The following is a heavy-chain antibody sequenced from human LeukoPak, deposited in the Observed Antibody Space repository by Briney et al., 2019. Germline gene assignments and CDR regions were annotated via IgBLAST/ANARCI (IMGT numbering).Heavy chain of an antibody. V-gene: IGHV4-39*01. J-gene: IGHJ4*02. D-gene: IGHD3/OR15-3a*01. CDR3: ARRAYGTGLDY. CDR1: GGSISSSPYW. Sequence: KPSETLSLTCTVSGGSISSSPYWWSWIRQPPGKGLEWIGTIYFSGSTFYHPSLEGRVSISADRSKNQFSLKLASVTAADTAVYYCARRAYGTGLDYWGQGTVVTVSS. CDR2: IYFSGST.